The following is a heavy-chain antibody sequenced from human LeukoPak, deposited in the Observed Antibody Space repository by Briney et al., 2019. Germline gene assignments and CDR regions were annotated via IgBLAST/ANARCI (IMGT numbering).Heavy chain of an antibody. D-gene: IGHD6-19*01. Sequence: PSETLSLTCTVSGSSISSYYWSWIRQPAGKGLEWIGRIYTSGSTNYNPSLKSRVTMSVDTSKNQFSLKLSSVTAADTAVYYCARDPQAVAGRRSYYYYYMDVWGKGTTLTVSS. CDR2: IYTSGST. V-gene: IGHV4-4*07. J-gene: IGHJ6*03. CDR3: ARDPQAVAGRRSYYYYYMDV. CDR1: GSSISSYY.